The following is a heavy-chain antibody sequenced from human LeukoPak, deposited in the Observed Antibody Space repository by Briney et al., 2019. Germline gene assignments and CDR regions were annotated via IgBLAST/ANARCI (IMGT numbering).Heavy chain of an antibody. V-gene: IGHV1-2*02. J-gene: IGHJ5*01. D-gene: IGHD2-15*01. CDR2: INPNSGGT. Sequence: ASVKVSCKGSGYTFIDYHIHWVRQAPGQGLEWMGWINPNSGGTIYAQKFQGRVTMTRDTSINTAYMGLSRLTSDDAAMYYCARVSCSGGTCYDLGWFDSWGQGTLVTVSS. CDR3: ARVSCSGGTCYDLGWFDS. CDR1: GYTFIDYH.